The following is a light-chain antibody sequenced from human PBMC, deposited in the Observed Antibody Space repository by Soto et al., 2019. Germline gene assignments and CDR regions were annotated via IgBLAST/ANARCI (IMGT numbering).Light chain of an antibody. CDR3: QQSYITPL. CDR2: AAS. Sequence: DIQMTQSPSSLSASVGDRVTITCRASQSISSYLNWYQQKPGKAPKLLIYAASSLQSGVPSRFSGSGYGKDFTLTISSLQPEDFATYDCQQSYITPLFGGGTKVEIK. V-gene: IGKV1-39*01. J-gene: IGKJ4*01. CDR1: QSISSY.